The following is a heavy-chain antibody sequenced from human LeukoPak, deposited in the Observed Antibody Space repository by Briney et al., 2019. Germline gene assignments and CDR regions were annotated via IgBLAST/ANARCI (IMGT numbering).Heavy chain of an antibody. D-gene: IGHD6-19*01. V-gene: IGHV3-7*01. CDR2: IKQDGSEK. J-gene: IGHJ4*02. CDR1: GFTFSNYA. Sequence: PGGSLRLSCAASGFTFSNYAMSWVRQAPGKGPEWVANIKQDGSEKYYVDSVKGRFTISRDNAKNSLYLQMNSLRAEDTAVYYCAREGIAVAEYYFDYWGQGTLVTVSS. CDR3: AREGIAVAEYYFDY.